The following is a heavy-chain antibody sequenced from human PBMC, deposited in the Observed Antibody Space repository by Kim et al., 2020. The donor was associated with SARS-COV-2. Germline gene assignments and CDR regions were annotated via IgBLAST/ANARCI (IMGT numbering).Heavy chain of an antibody. J-gene: IGHJ4*02. Sequence: VKGRFTISRDNSKNTLYLQMNSLRAEGTAVYYCAKGTPKFDTAMGIRIDYWGQGTLVTVSS. CDR3: AKGTPKFDTAMGIRIDY. D-gene: IGHD5-18*01. V-gene: IGHV3-30*02.